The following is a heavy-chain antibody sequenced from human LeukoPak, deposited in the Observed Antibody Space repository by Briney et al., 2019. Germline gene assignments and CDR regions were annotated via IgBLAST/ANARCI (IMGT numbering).Heavy chain of an antibody. CDR2: INPNSGGT. CDR1: GYTFTAHY. V-gene: IGHV1-2*02. J-gene: IGHJ4*02. CDR3: ARARSRGLDY. D-gene: IGHD1-26*01. Sequence: ASVKVSCKPSGYTFTAHYIHWVRQAPGQGLEWMGWINPNSGGTNYAQKFQGRVTMTRDTSISTAYMELSRLRSDDTAVYYCARARSRGLDYWGQGTLVTVSS.